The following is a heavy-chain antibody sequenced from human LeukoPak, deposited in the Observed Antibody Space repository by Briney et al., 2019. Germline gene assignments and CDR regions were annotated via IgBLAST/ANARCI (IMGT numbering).Heavy chain of an antibody. D-gene: IGHD2-15*01. CDR3: AREMEVDYYYYYMDV. J-gene: IGHJ6*03. CDR2: SDPNSGAT. Sequence: ASVKVSCKTSGYTFTSYYIHWLRQAPGQGFEWLGWSDPNSGATKYEHFQGRVTMTWDTSIDTAYMELSRLRSDDTAVYYCAREMEVDYYYYYMDVWGKGTTVTVSS. V-gene: IGHV1-2*02. CDR1: GYTFTSYY.